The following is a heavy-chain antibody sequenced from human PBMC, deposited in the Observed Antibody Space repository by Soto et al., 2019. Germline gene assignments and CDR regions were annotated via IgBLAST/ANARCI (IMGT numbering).Heavy chain of an antibody. Sequence: ASVKVSCKASGYTFTGYYMHWVRQAPGQGLEWMGWINPNSGGTNYAQKFQGWITMTRDTSISTAYMELSRLRSDDTAVYYCARDPGVTARYYFDYWGQGTLVTVSS. CDR2: INPNSGGT. J-gene: IGHJ4*02. CDR3: ARDPGVTARYYFDY. CDR1: GYTFTGYY. V-gene: IGHV1-2*04. D-gene: IGHD2-21*02.